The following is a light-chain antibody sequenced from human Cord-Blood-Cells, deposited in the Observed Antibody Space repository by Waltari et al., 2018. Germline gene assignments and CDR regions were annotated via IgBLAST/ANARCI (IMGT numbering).Light chain of an antibody. J-gene: IGLJ3*02. CDR1: SSDVGGYNY. V-gene: IGLV2-14*01. CDR3: SSYTSSSTLV. Sequence: QSALTQPASVSGSPGQSITISCTGTSSDVGGYNYVSWYQQHPGKAPKLSIYEVSNRPSGVSTRFSGSKSGNTASLTISGLQAEDEADYDCSSYTSSSTLVFGGGTKLTVL. CDR2: EVS.